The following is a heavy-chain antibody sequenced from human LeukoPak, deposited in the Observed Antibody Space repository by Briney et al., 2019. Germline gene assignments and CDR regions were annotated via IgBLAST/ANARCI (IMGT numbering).Heavy chain of an antibody. CDR2: IIPIVGAA. D-gene: IGHD3-9*01. CDR1: GGTFSNYA. V-gene: IGHV1-69*13. Sequence: SMKVSCKASGGTFSNYAVSWVRQAPGQGLEWMGWIIPIVGAANYAQKFQGRVTISADDSLTTVNMEMSSLRSEDTAVYYCARESYDILSSDGNYYYYMDVWGKGTTVIISS. J-gene: IGHJ6*03. CDR3: ARESYDILSSDGNYYYYMDV.